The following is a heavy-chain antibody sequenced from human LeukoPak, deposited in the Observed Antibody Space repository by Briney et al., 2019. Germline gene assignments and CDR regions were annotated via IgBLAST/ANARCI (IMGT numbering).Heavy chain of an antibody. J-gene: IGHJ3*02. CDR1: GYTFTSYG. CDR2: ISAYNGNT. D-gene: IGHD3-22*01. V-gene: IGHV1-18*01. CDR3: ASPSDDSSGYYYAGDAFDI. Sequence: VASVKVSCKASGYTFTSYGISWVRQAPGQGLEWMGWISAYNGNTNYAQKLQGRVTMTTDTSTSTAYMELRSLRSDDTAVYYCASPSDDSSGYYYAGDAFDIWGQGTMVTVSS.